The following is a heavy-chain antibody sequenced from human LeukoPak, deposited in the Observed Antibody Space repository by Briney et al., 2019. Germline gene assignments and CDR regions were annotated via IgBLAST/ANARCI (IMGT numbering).Heavy chain of an antibody. CDR1: GGFISSYY. J-gene: IGHJ6*02. Sequence: PSETLSLTCTVSGGFISSYYWSWIRQPPGKGLEWIGYIYYSGSTNYNPSLKSRVTISVDTSKNQFSLKLSSVTAADTAVYYCARTSDYDSYYYGMDVWGQGTTVTVSS. CDR3: ARTSDYDSYYYGMDV. V-gene: IGHV4-59*01. CDR2: IYYSGST. D-gene: IGHD3-3*01.